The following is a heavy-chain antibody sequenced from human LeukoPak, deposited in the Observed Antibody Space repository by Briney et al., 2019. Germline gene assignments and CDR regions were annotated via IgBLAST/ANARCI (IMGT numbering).Heavy chain of an antibody. J-gene: IGHJ4*02. CDR1: GVSISGHF. CDR3: ARQTFTLGGLNILDS. D-gene: IGHD3-16*01. Sequence: SETLSLSCTVSGVSISGHFWSWIRQPPGKGLEWIGFIYYSGATNYNPSLGSRVTISLDTSKNQFSLKLSSVTAADAAIYYCARQTFTLGGLNILDSWGQGTLITVTS. V-gene: IGHV4-59*11. CDR2: IYYSGAT.